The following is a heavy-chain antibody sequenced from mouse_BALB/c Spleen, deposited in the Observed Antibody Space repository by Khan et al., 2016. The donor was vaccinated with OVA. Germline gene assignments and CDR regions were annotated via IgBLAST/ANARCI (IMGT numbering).Heavy chain of an antibody. CDR2: MIYTGYT. Sequence: VQLQESGPSLVKPSQTLSLTCSVTGDSITSGYWSWIRKFPGNKLEYMGYMIYTGYTDYNPSLKSRFAITRHTSMYKYYLQLNSVTTEDTATYYCARSTYRYAFAYGGQGTLVTVSA. D-gene: IGHD2-14*01. J-gene: IGHJ3*01. V-gene: IGHV3-8*02. CDR3: ARSTYRYAFAY. CDR1: GDSITSGY.